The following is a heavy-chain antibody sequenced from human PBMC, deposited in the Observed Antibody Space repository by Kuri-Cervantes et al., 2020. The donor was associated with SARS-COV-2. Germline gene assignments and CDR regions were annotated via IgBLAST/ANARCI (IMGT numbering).Heavy chain of an antibody. CDR2: IYYSGST. V-gene: IGHV4-61*01. J-gene: IGHJ5*02. CDR3: ARALRCTNGVCYRSWFDP. Sequence: GSLRLSCTVSGGSVSSGSYYWSWIRQPPGKGLEWIGYIYYSGSTNYNPSLKSRVTISVDTSKNQFSLKLSSVTAADTAVYYCARALRCTNGVCYRSWFDPWGQGTLVTVSS. CDR1: GGSVSSGSYY. D-gene: IGHD2-8*01.